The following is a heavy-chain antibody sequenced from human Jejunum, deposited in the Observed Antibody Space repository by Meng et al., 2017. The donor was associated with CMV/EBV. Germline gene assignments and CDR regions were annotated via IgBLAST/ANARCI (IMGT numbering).Heavy chain of an antibody. CDR3: ARDEYTKWYDDWYFDL. V-gene: IGHV4-61*02. CDR1: GGSISSGRSY. Sequence: QVQLQESGPGLVKPSQTLSLTCTVSGGSISSGRSYWSWIRQPAGKGLEWIGHMYTSGTTNYNPSLKSRVTISLDTSKNQFSLKLNSVTAADTAVYYCARDEYTKWYDDWYFDLWGRGALVTVSS. D-gene: IGHD6-6*01. CDR2: MYTSGTT. J-gene: IGHJ2*01.